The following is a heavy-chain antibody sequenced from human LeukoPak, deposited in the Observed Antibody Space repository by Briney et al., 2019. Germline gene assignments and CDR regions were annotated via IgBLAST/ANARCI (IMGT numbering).Heavy chain of an antibody. CDR3: AKEWSYSSSSGPGY. D-gene: IGHD6-6*01. Sequence: SGGSLRLSCAASGFTFSSYWMSWVRQAPGKGLEWVANIKQDGSEKYYVDSVKGRFTISRDNAKNSLYLQMNSLRAEDTAVYYCAKEWSYSSSSGPGYWGQGTLVTVSS. CDR1: GFTFSSYW. V-gene: IGHV3-7*03. CDR2: IKQDGSEK. J-gene: IGHJ4*02.